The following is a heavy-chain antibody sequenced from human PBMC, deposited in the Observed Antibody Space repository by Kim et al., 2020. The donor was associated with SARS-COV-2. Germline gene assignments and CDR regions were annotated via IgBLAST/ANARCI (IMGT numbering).Heavy chain of an antibody. CDR2: GST. CDR3: ARRGSGVTS. V-gene: IGHV4-34*01. D-gene: IGHD2-8*01. J-gene: IGHJ3*01. Sequence: GSTNYNPSLQRRVTRSVDTSKNQFSLKLSSVTAADTAVYYCARRGSGVTSWGQGTMVTVSS.